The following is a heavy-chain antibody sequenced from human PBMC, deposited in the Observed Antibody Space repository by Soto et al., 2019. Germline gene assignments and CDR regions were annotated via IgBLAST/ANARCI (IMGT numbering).Heavy chain of an antibody. CDR3: TTTTPRYDILTGYSEALYYYYYYGMDV. V-gene: IGHV3-15*07. Sequence: GGSLRLSYAASGLTFSNAWMNWVRKTQGKGLEWVGRIKSKTDGGTTDYAAPVKGRFTISRDDSKNTLYLQMNSLKTEDTAVYYCTTTTPRYDILTGYSEALYYYYYYGMDVWGQGTTVTVSS. D-gene: IGHD3-9*01. J-gene: IGHJ6*02. CDR2: IKSKTDGGTT. CDR1: GLTFSNAW.